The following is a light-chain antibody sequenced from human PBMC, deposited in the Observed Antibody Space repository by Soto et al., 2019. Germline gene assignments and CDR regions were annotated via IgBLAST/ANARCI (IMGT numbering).Light chain of an antibody. CDR2: AAS. V-gene: IGKV3-20*01. CDR1: QSLTSSY. CDR3: HQYDTSPRT. Sequence: EVMLKQSPATLSLSPGEGATLSSQVSQSLTSSYLAWYQQKPGQAPRILIYAASSRAPGIPDRFSGSGSGTDFSLTISRLEPEDFALYYCHQYDTSPRTFGQGTKVDI. J-gene: IGKJ1*01.